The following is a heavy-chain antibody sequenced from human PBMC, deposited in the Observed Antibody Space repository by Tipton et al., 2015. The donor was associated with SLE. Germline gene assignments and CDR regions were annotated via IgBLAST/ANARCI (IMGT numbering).Heavy chain of an antibody. CDR2: IKKDGSEK. J-gene: IGHJ4*02. V-gene: IGHV3-7*01. CDR3: ASRPPEGGHPYYFDF. Sequence: SLRLSCAASGFAFSNYWMSWVRQAPGKGLEWVANIKKDGSEKNYVDSVKGRFTVSRDNAKNSLYLQMNSLRVEDTAVYYCASRPPEGGHPYYFDFWGQGTLVTVSS. D-gene: IGHD1-26*01. CDR1: GFAFSNYW.